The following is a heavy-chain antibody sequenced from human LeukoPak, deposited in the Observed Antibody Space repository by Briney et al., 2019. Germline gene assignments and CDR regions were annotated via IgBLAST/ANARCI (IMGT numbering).Heavy chain of an antibody. CDR2: IIPIFGTA. V-gene: IGHV1-69*01. Sequence: VKVSCKASGGTFSSYAISWVRQAPGQGLEWMGGIIPIFGTANYAQKFQGRVTITADESTSTAYMELSSLRSEDTAVYYCARHYDSSGHYYFYWGQGTLVTVSS. CDR3: ARHYDSSGHYYFY. CDR1: GGTFSSYA. D-gene: IGHD3-22*01. J-gene: IGHJ4*02.